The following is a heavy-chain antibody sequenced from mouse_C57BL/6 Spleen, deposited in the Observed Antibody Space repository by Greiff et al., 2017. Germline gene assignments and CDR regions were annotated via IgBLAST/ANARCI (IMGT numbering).Heavy chain of an antibody. CDR1: GYTFTEYT. CDR2: FYPGSGST. Sequence: QVQLQQSGAELVKPGASVKLSCKASGYTFTEYTIHWVKQRPGQGLEWIGWFYPGSGSTKYNEKFKDKATLTADKSSSTVYMELSRLTSDDSAVYYYAKNYCGTTFAYWGQGTLVTVSA. V-gene: IGHV1-62-2*01. J-gene: IGHJ3*01. CDR3: AKNYCGTTFAY. D-gene: IGHD1-1*01.